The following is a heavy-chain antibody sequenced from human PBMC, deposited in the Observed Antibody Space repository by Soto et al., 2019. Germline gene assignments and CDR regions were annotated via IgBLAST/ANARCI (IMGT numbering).Heavy chain of an antibody. D-gene: IGHD2-15*01. CDR1: GFSFPYFW. CDR2: IYPGDSQT. Sequence: PGESLKISCEAFGFSFPYFWTGWVRQMPGKGLEWMGFIYPGDSQTKYNPTFQGQVTVSADSSINTAYLQLSSLKASDTGIYYCASGGGDFFDHWGRGTLVTVSS. J-gene: IGHJ4*02. CDR3: ASGGGDFFDH. V-gene: IGHV5-51*01.